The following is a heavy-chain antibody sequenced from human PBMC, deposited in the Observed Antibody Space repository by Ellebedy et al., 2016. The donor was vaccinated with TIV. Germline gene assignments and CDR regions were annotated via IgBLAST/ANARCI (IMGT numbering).Heavy chain of an antibody. Sequence: AASVKVSCKASGGTFSSYAISWVRQAPGQGLEWMGRIIPILGIANYAQKFQGRVTITADKSTSTAYMELSSLRSEDTAVYYCARGCSGGSCYYYYGMDVWGQGTTVTVSS. D-gene: IGHD2-15*01. V-gene: IGHV1-69*04. CDR1: GGTFSSYA. CDR3: ARGCSGGSCYYYYGMDV. J-gene: IGHJ6*02. CDR2: IIPILGIA.